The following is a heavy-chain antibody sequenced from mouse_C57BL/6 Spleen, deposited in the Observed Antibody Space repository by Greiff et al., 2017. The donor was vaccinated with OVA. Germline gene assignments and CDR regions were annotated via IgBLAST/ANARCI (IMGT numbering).Heavy chain of an antibody. V-gene: IGHV5-6*01. CDR1: GFTFSSYG. CDR3: ASLIYYDYDVYYFDY. Sequence: EVLLVESGGDLVKPGGSLKLSCAASGFTFSSYGMSWVRQTPDKRLEWVATISSGGSYTYYPDSVKGRFTISRDNAKNTLYLQMSSLKSEDTDMYYCASLIYYDYDVYYFDYWGQGTTLTVSS. CDR2: ISSGGSYT. D-gene: IGHD2-4*01. J-gene: IGHJ2*01.